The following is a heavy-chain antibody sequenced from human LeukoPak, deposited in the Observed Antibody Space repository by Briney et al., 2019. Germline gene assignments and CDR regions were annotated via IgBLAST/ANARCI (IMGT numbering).Heavy chain of an antibody. J-gene: IGHJ4*02. V-gene: IGHV3-23*01. CDR1: GFTFDDYG. Sequence: PGGSLRLSCAASGFTFDDYGMSWVRQAPGKGLEWVSAISGSGGSTYYADSVKGRFTISRDNSKNTLYLQMNSLRAEETAVYYCAKTTTYDILTGYNYFDYWGQGTLVTVSS. D-gene: IGHD3-9*01. CDR2: ISGSGGST. CDR3: AKTTTYDILTGYNYFDY.